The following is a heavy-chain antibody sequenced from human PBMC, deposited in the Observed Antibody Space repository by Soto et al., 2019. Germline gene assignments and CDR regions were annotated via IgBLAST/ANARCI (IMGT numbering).Heavy chain of an antibody. D-gene: IGHD1-1*01. CDR1: GGSPSYYY. CDR2: IDNSGTT. Sequence: PSETLSLTCTISGGSPSYYYWTWIRQPPGKGLEWIGNIDNSGTTNYNPSLKSRVIISVDTSNNQLSLKLSSVTAADTAVYYCARDDRHDDVGIFGYWVQGTLVTVSS. V-gene: IGHV4-59*12. CDR3: ARDDRHDDVGIFGY. J-gene: IGHJ4*02.